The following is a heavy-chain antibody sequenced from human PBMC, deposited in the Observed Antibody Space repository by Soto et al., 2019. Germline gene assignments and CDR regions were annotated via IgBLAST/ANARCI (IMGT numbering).Heavy chain of an antibody. D-gene: IGHD6-13*01. J-gene: IGHJ5*02. CDR1: GYSFTSYW. CDR2: IYPGDSDT. Sequence: GESLKISCKGSGYSFTSYWIGWVRQMPGKGLEWMGIIYPGDSDTRYSPSFQGQVTISADKSISTAYLQWSSLKASDTAMYYCARFRSSSWYVGWFDPWGQGTLGTVSS. CDR3: ARFRSSSWYVGWFDP. V-gene: IGHV5-51*01.